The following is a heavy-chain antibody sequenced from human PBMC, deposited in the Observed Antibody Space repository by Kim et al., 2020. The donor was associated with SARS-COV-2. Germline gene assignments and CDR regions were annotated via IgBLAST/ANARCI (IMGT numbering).Heavy chain of an antibody. CDR1: GYTFTGFY. V-gene: IGHV1-2*06. J-gene: IGHJ5*02. D-gene: IGHD6-13*01. CDR2: INVNSGGT. Sequence: ASVKVSCKASGYTFTGFYIHWVRQAPGQGLEWMGRINVNSGGTNYPQKFQGRVIMTRDTSISTAYMELTSLRSDDTAVYYCARDQLAAAGRSWFDPWGQGTLVTVSS. CDR3: ARDQLAAAGRSWFDP.